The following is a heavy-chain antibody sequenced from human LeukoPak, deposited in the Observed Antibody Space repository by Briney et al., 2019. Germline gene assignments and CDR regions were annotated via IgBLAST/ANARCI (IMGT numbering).Heavy chain of an antibody. CDR3: ARLVHWFDP. V-gene: IGHV4-34*01. J-gene: IGHJ5*02. Sequence: SETLSLTCAVYGGSFSGYYWSWIRQPPGKGLEWIGEVNHSGSTNYNPSLKSRVTISVDTSKNQSSLKLSSVTAADTAVYYCARLVHWFDPWSQGTLVTVSS. D-gene: IGHD3-10*01. CDR2: VNHSGST. CDR1: GGSFSGYY.